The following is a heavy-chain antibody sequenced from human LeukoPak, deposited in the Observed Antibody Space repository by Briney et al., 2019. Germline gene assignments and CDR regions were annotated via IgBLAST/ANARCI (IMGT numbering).Heavy chain of an antibody. Sequence: GGSLRLSCAASGFTFSSYAMSWVRQPPGKGLEWVSAIRGNGGSTYYADSVKGRFTISRDNSKNTLFLQMNSLRAEDTALYYCAREVITPGGYYYYGMDVWGHETTVTVSS. V-gene: IGHV3-23*01. D-gene: IGHD3-22*01. CDR3: AREVITPGGYYYYGMDV. CDR1: GFTFSSYA. J-gene: IGHJ6*02. CDR2: IRGNGGST.